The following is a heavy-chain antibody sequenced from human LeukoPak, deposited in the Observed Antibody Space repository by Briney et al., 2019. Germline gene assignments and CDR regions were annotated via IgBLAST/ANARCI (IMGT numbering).Heavy chain of an antibody. Sequence: PSETLSLTCIVSGGSISTNYWSWIRQSPGKGLEWIGYILDSGTTNYNPSLKSRVTISVDTSNNHVSLDVKSVTAADTAVYYCARHAESSRAWYVSDLWGQGTLVTVSS. V-gene: IGHV4-59*13. CDR3: ARHAESSRAWYVSDL. D-gene: IGHD6-19*01. CDR2: ILDSGTT. J-gene: IGHJ4*02. CDR1: GGSISTNY.